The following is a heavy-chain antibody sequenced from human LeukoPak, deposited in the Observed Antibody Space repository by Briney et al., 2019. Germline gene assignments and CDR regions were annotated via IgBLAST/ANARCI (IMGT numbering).Heavy chain of an antibody. CDR2: ISSSGSTI. Sequence: PGGSLRLSCAASGFTFSDYYMSWIRQAPGKGLEWVSYISSSGSTIYYADSVKGRFTISRDNAKNPLYLQMNSLRAEDTAVYYCARDQDDHEFPDYWGQGTLVTVSS. V-gene: IGHV3-11*01. D-gene: IGHD1-14*01. CDR1: GFTFSDYY. J-gene: IGHJ4*02. CDR3: ARDQDDHEFPDY.